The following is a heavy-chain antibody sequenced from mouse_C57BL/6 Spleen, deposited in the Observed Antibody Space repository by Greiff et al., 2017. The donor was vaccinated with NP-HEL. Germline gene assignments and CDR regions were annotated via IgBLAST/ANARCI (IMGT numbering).Heavy chain of an antibody. V-gene: IGHV1-64*01. CDR3: ARQYGNYWFAC. Sequence: QVQLQQPGAELVKPGASVKLSCKASGYTFTSYWMHWVKQRPGQGLEWIGMIHPNSGSTNYNEKFKSKATLTVDKSSSTAYMQLSSLTSEDSAVYYCARQYGNYWFACWGQGTLVTVSA. CDR1: GYTFTSYW. CDR2: IHPNSGST. J-gene: IGHJ3*01. D-gene: IGHD2-1*01.